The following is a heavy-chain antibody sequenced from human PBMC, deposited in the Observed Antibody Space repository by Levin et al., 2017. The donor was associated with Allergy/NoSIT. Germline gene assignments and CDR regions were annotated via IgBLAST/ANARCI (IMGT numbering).Heavy chain of an antibody. J-gene: IGHJ6*03. Sequence: SETLSLTCTVSGGSVSSGSYYWSWIRQPPGKGLEWIGYIYYSGSTNYNPSLKSRVTISVDTSKNQFSLKLSSVTAADTAVYYCARGPASDCSSTSCYADYYYYYYMDVWGKGTTVTVSS. CDR2: IYYSGST. CDR1: GGSVSSGSYY. CDR3: ARGPASDCSSTSCYADYYYYYYMDV. V-gene: IGHV4-61*01. D-gene: IGHD2-2*01.